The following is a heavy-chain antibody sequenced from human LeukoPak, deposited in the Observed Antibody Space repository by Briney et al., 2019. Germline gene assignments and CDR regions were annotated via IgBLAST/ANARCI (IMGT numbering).Heavy chain of an antibody. Sequence: SQTLSLTCTVSGGSISSGGYYWSWIRQPPGKGLEWIGYIYHSGSTYYNPSLKSRVTISVDTSKNQFSLKLSSVTAADTAVYYCARAYSSGWWGADYWGQGTLVTVSS. CDR2: IYHSGST. CDR1: GGSISSGGYY. D-gene: IGHD6-19*01. J-gene: IGHJ4*02. CDR3: ARAYSSGWWGADY. V-gene: IGHV4-30-2*01.